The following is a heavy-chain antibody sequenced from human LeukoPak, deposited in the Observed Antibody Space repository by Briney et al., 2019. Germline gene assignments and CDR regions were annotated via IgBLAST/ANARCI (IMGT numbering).Heavy chain of an antibody. Sequence: SETLSLTCAVYGGSFSGYYWNWIRQPAGKGLEWIGHIHTSGNTDDNPSLRGRVTMSVDTSKNQFSLNLSSVTAADTAVYFCARGLPVPAHNALDLWGQGTMVTVSS. J-gene: IGHJ3*01. CDR2: IHTSGNT. V-gene: IGHV4-59*10. D-gene: IGHD6-19*01. CDR3: ARGLPVPAHNALDL. CDR1: GGSFSGYY.